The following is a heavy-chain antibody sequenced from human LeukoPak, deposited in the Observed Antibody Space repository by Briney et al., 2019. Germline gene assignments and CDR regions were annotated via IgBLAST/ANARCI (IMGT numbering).Heavy chain of an antibody. J-gene: IGHJ5*02. Sequence: SETLSLTCAVYGGSFSGYYWSWIRQPPGKGLEWIGEINRSGSTNYNPSLKSRVTISVDTSKNQFSLKLSSVTAADTAVYYCARVADIVVVPAARRNWFDPWGQGTLVTVSS. CDR2: INRSGST. D-gene: IGHD2-2*01. V-gene: IGHV4-34*01. CDR1: GGSFSGYY. CDR3: ARVADIVVVPAARRNWFDP.